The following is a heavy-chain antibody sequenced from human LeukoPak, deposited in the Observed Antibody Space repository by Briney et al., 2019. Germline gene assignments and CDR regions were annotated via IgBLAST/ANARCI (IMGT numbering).Heavy chain of an antibody. V-gene: IGHV3-21*01. CDR2: ISSSSSYI. J-gene: IGHJ6*03. D-gene: IGHD5-12*01. CDR3: AKDWEWLPRDYYYYYMDV. Sequence: PGGSLRLSCAASGFTFSSYSMNWVRQAPGKGLEWVSCISSSSSYIYYADSVKGRFTISRDNAKNSLYLQMNSLRAEDTAVYYCAKDWEWLPRDYYYYYMDVWGKGTTVTISS. CDR1: GFTFSSYS.